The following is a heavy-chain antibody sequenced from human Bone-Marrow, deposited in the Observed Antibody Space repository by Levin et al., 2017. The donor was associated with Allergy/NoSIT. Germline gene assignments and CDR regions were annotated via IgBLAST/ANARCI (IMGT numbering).Heavy chain of an antibody. J-gene: IGHJ4*02. CDR3: ARGRGNYYFDY. CDR1: GYTFKTYA. D-gene: IGHD3-16*01. Sequence: ASVKVSCKASGYTFKTYAIHWVRQAPGQRLEWMGWINAGDGKSDYSQKFQRRVTITRDTSASTAYMELSSLRSEDTAVYYCARGRGNYYFDYWGQGALVTVSS. CDR2: INAGDGKS. V-gene: IGHV1-3*01.